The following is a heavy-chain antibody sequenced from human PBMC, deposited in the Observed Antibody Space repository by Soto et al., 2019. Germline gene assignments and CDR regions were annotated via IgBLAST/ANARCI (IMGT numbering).Heavy chain of an antibody. CDR2: ISAYNGNT. CDR1: GYTFTSYG. J-gene: IGHJ6*02. D-gene: IGHD3-16*01. Sequence: ASVKVSCKVSGYTFTSYGISWVRQAPGQGLEWMGWISAYNGNTNYAQELQGRVTMTTDTSTSTAYMELRSLRSDDTAVYYCARLRMITFGVDYYYYGMDVWGQGTTVTVSS. CDR3: ARLRMITFGVDYYYYGMDV. V-gene: IGHV1-18*01.